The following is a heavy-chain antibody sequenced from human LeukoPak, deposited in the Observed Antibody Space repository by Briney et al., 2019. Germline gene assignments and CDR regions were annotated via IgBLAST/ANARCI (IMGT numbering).Heavy chain of an antibody. CDR3: ARARGAAAIPLGYYYGMDV. J-gene: IGHJ6*04. CDR1: GGSISSYY. Sequence: PSETLSLTCTVSGGSISSYYWSWIRQPPGKGLEWIGYTYYSGSTNYNPSLKSRVTISVDTSKNQFSLKLSSVTAADTAVYYCARARGAAAIPLGYYYGMDVWGKGTTVTVSS. V-gene: IGHV4-59*01. D-gene: IGHD6-13*01. CDR2: TYYSGST.